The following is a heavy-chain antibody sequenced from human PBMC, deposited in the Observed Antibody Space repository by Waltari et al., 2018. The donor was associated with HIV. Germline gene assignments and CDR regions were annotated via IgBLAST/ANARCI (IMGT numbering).Heavy chain of an antibody. Sequence: EVQLVESGGGFVQPGGSLRLSCAASGFTFSTYWIPWVRQAPGKGLEWLANIKQDGSEKYYADSVKGRVTVSRDNNKKSLDLQMSSLRAEDTAVYYCARDLKDYDFWSPVDVWGQGTTVTVSS. D-gene: IGHD3-3*01. CDR1: GFTFSTYW. J-gene: IGHJ6*02. CDR3: ARDLKDYDFWSPVDV. CDR2: IKQDGSEK. V-gene: IGHV3-7*01.